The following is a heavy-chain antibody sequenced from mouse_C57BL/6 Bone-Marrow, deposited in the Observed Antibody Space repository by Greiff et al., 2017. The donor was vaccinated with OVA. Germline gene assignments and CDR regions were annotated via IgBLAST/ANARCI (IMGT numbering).Heavy chain of an antibody. CDR2: IYPGSGNT. CDR1: GYTFTDYY. CDR3: SRADYYGSSFDAMDY. Sequence: QVQLQQSGAELVRPGASVKLSCKASGYTFTDYYINWVKQRPGQGLEWIARIYPGSGNTYYNEKFKGKATLTAEKSSSTAYMQLSSLTSEDSAVYFWSRADYYGSSFDAMDYWGQGTSV. D-gene: IGHD1-1*01. V-gene: IGHV1-76*01. J-gene: IGHJ4*01.